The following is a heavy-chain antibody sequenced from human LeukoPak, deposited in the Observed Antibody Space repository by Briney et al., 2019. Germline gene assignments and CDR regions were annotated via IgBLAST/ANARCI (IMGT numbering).Heavy chain of an antibody. J-gene: IGHJ6*02. CDR3: ARVGGNYYYGMDV. CDR2: IYSGGST. D-gene: IGHD3-16*01. CDR1: GFIFSSSW. V-gene: IGHV3-66*01. Sequence: GGSLRLSCAASGFIFSSSWMSWVRQAPGKGLEWVSVIYSGGSTYYADSVKGRFTISRDNSKNTLYLQMNSLRAEDTAVYYCARVGGNYYYGMDVWGQGTTVTVSS.